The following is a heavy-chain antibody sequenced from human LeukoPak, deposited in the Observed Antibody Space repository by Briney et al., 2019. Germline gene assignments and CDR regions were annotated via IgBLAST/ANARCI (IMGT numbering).Heavy chain of an antibody. D-gene: IGHD3-22*01. V-gene: IGHV6-1*01. CDR2: TYYRSKLYN. CDR1: GDIVSSNSAA. CDR3: ARSYDSSGYLYYYYYMDV. Sequence: SQTLSLTCALSGDIVSSNSAAWHWIRQSPSRGLEWLGSTYYRSKLYNDYAVSVKSRITINPDTSKNQFSLKLSSVTAADTAVYYCARSYDSSGYLYYYYYMDVWGKGTTVTISS. J-gene: IGHJ6*03.